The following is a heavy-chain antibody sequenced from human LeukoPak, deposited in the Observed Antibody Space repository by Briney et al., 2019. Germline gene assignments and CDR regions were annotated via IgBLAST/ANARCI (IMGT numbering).Heavy chain of an antibody. Sequence: PSETLSLTCAVYGGSFSGYYWSWIRQPPGKGLEWIGEINHSGSTNYNPSLKSRVTISVDTSKNQFSLKLSSVTAADTAAYYCARYGIVVVPAAIKRNWFDPWGQGTLVTVSS. CDR1: GGSFSGYY. CDR3: ARYGIVVVPAAIKRNWFDP. D-gene: IGHD2-2*01. J-gene: IGHJ5*02. V-gene: IGHV4-34*01. CDR2: INHSGST.